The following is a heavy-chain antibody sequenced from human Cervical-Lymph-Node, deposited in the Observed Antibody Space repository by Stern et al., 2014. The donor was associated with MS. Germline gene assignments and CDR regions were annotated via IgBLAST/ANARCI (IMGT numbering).Heavy chain of an antibody. J-gene: IGHJ4*02. CDR1: GFTFSSYG. D-gene: IGHD1-26*01. CDR2: IWYDGSNK. Sequence: VHLVEAGGGVVQPGRSLRLSCAASGFTFSSYGMHWVRQAPGKGLEWVAVIWYDGSNKYYEDSLKGRFTISRDNSKNTLYLQMNSLRAEDTAVYYCARAYSGSYYEPFDYWGQGTLVTVSS. CDR3: ARAYSGSYYEPFDY. V-gene: IGHV3-33*01.